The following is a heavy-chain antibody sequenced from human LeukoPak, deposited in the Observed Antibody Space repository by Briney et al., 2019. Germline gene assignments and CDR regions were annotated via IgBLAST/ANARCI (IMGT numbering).Heavy chain of an antibody. CDR1: GGSISSSNYY. V-gene: IGHV3-20*04. CDR2: INWNGGST. Sequence: ETLSLTCTVSGGSISSSNYYWGWIRQPPGKGLEWVSGINWNGGSTGYADSVKGRFTISRDNAKNSLYLQMNSLRAEDTAVYYCAKGIKVRGVAILLDYWGQGTLVTVSS. D-gene: IGHD3-10*01. CDR3: AKGIKVRGVAILLDY. J-gene: IGHJ4*02.